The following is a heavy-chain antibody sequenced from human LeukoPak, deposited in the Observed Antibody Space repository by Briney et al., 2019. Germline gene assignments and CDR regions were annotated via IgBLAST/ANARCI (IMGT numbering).Heavy chain of an antibody. CDR1: GGSISSYY. J-gene: IGHJ4*02. Sequence: NPSETPSLTCTVSGGSISSYYWSWIRQPPGKGLEWIGYIYYSGTTNYNPSLKSRVTISVDTSKNQFSLKLSSVTAADTAAYYCARGVYIAAAQYGYWGQGTLVTVSS. CDR3: ARGVYIAAAQYGY. CDR2: IYYSGTT. D-gene: IGHD6-13*01. V-gene: IGHV4-59*01.